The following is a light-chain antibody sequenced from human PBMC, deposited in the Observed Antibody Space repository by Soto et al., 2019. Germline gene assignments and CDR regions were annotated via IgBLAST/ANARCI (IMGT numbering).Light chain of an antibody. V-gene: IGLV1-40*01. CDR2: GNN. Sequence: QSVLTQPPSVSGAPGQRVTISCTGSSSNIGAGFDVHWYQQLPGTAPKLLIYGNNNRPSGVPDRFSGSKSATSASLAITGLQAEDEADYYCQSYDISLSVLYVFGTGTKLTVL. CDR3: QSYDISLSVLYV. J-gene: IGLJ1*01. CDR1: SSNIGAGFD.